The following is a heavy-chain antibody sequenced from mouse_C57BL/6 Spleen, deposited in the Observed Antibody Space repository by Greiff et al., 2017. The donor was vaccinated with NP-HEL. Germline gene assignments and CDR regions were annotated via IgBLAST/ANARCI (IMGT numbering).Heavy chain of an antibody. V-gene: IGHV1-80*01. CDR2: IYPGDGDT. CDR3: ARRVASPYAMDY. J-gene: IGHJ4*01. D-gene: IGHD6-1*01. Sequence: QVQLQQSGAELVKPGASVKISCKASGYAFSSYWMNWVKQRPGKGLEWIGQIYPGDGDTNYTGKFKGKATLTADKSSSTAYMQLSSLTSEDSAVYFCARRVASPYAMDYWGQGTSVTVSS. CDR1: GYAFSSYW.